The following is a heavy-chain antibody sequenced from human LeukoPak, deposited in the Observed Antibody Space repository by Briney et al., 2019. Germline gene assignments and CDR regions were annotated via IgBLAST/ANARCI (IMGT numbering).Heavy chain of an antibody. J-gene: IGHJ4*02. Sequence: PGGSLRLSCAASGFTFSSYAMSWVRQAPGKGLEWVSAISGSGGSTYYADSVKGQFTISRDNSKNTLYLQMNSLRAEDTTVYYCAKEGYSYGYSIDYWGQGTLVTVSS. CDR2: ISGSGGST. D-gene: IGHD5-18*01. CDR1: GFTFSSYA. CDR3: AKEGYSYGYSIDY. V-gene: IGHV3-23*01.